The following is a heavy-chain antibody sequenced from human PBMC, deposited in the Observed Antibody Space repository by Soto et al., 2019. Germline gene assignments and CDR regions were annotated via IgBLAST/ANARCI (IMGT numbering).Heavy chain of an antibody. V-gene: IGHV3-30-3*01. CDR3: GRGGDDGGILGTRTRGGEDHYYGMDV. D-gene: IGHD1-26*01. J-gene: IGHJ6*02. Sequence: QVQLVESGGGVVQPGRSLRLSCAASGFTFSSYALHWVRQAPGKGLEWVAVISYDRSTKYYADSVKGRFTISRDNSKNPLYLQMNSRRAEDRAVYYWGRGGDDGGILGTRTRGGEDHYYGMDVWGQGTTVTVSS. CDR1: GFTFSSYA. CDR2: ISYDRSTK.